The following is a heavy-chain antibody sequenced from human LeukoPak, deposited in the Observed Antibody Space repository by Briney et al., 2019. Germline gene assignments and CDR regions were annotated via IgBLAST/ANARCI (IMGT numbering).Heavy chain of an antibody. V-gene: IGHV3-23*01. J-gene: IGHJ4*02. CDR3: AKGINGYFDY. CDR1: GFTFNNYP. D-gene: IGHD2-8*01. CDR2: INPSGGNT. Sequence: GGSLRLSCAASGFTFNNYPMTWVRQAPGKGLEWVSSINPSGGNTYYADSVKGRFTISRDNSENTLYLQMNSLRAEDTALYYCAKGINGYFDYWGKGTLVTVS.